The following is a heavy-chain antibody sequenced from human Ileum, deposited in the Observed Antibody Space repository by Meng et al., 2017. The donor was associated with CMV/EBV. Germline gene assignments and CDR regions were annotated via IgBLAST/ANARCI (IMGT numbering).Heavy chain of an antibody. J-gene: IGHJ5*02. CDR2: IPPTGTT. D-gene: IGHD3-10*01. CDR3: ARAAARGVPVDL. CDR1: GGARACWC. Sequence: GACLLRPWGPPALARAVAGGARACWCWAWIRHPGGRGLAWIGRIPPTGTTDDTPSLRSRVGMSLDKSENQFSLKLTSVTAADTAVYYCARAAARGVPVDLWGQGTLVTVSS. V-gene: IGHV4-59*10.